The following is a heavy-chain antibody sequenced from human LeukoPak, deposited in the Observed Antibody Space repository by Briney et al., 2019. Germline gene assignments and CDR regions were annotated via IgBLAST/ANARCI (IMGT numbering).Heavy chain of an antibody. CDR1: GFTFSSFA. J-gene: IGHJ4*02. CDR2: IVSSGGIT. D-gene: IGHD1-26*01. CDR3: AKTYGSYYIY. V-gene: IGHV3-23*01. Sequence: GGSLRLSCAASGFTFSSFAMNWVRQAPGKGLEWVSGIVSSGGITFYADSVKGRFTISRDNSKNTLYLQMNSLRAEDTAVYYRAKTYGSYYIYWGQGTLVTVSS.